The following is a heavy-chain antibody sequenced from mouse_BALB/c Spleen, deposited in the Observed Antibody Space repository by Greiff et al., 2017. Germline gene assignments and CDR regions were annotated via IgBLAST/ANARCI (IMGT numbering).Heavy chain of an antibody. D-gene: IGHD2-1*01. Sequence: LKQSGAELVKPGASVKLSCTASGFNIKDTYMHWVKQRHGQGLEWIGNIYPGSGSTNYDEKFKSKGTLTVDTSSSTAYMHLSSLTSEDSAVYYCTRDGNYDAMDYWGQGTSVTVSS. CDR1: GFNIKDTY. CDR2: IYPGSGST. V-gene: IGHV1S22*01. J-gene: IGHJ4*01. CDR3: TRDGNYDAMDY.